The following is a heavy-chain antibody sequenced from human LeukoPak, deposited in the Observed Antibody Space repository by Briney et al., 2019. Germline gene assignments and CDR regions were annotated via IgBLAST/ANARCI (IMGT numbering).Heavy chain of an antibody. D-gene: IGHD5-24*01. V-gene: IGHV4-39*07. CDR3: ARVADGYYYYYIDV. J-gene: IGHJ6*03. Sequence: PSETLSLTCTVSGGSISSSTYYWGWIRQPPGKGLEWIGSFYYSGSTYYNPSLKSRVTISVDTSKNQFSLKLRSVTAADTAVYYCARVADGYYYYYIDVWGKGTTVTVSS. CDR1: GGSISSSTYY. CDR2: FYYSGST.